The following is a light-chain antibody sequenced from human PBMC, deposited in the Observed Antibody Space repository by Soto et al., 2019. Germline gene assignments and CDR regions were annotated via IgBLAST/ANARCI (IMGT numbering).Light chain of an antibody. V-gene: IGKV1-17*01. CDR3: QQYSSHST. J-gene: IGKJ1*01. CDR2: QAS. CDR1: QGIRND. Sequence: IQMTQSPSSLSASVGDRVTITCRASQGIRNDLGWYQQKPGKAPKRLIYQASSLENGVPSRFSGSGSGTEFSLTISSLQPDDFATYYCQQYSSHSTFGQGTKVAIK.